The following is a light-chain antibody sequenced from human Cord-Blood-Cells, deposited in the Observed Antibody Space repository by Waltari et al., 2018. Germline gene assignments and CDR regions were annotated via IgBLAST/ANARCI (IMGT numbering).Light chain of an antibody. CDR3: SSYTSSSTPWV. V-gene: IGLV2-14*01. Sequence: QSALTQPASVSGSPGQSITIPSTGTSRDVVGYTYVSWYQQHPGKAPELMIYDVSNRPSGVSNRFSGSKSGNTASLTISGLQAEDEADYYCSSYTSSSTPWVFGGGTKLTVL. CDR1: SRDVVGYTY. CDR2: DVS. J-gene: IGLJ3*02.